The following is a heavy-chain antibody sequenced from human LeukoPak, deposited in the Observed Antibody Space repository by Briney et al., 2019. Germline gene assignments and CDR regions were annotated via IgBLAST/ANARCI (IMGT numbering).Heavy chain of an antibody. CDR1: GFTFSSYW. CDR2: INSDGSST. V-gene: IGHV3-74*01. Sequence: PGGSLRLSCAASGFTFSSYWMHWVRQAPGKGLVWVSRINSDGSSTSYADSVKGRFTISRDNAKNTLYLQMNSLRAEDTAVYYCARAPDYYDSSGYHYPLDYWGQGTLVTVSS. CDR3: ARAPDYYDSSGYHYPLDY. J-gene: IGHJ4*02. D-gene: IGHD3-22*01.